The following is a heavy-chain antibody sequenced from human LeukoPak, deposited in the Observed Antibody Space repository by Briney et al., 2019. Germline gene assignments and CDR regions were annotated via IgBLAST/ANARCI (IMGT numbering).Heavy chain of an antibody. V-gene: IGHV4-39*01. J-gene: IGHJ6*02. CDR2: INYSGST. CDR3: ARQQSEYSSSWSSYYYYGMDV. CDR1: GGSISSSSYY. Sequence: LETLSLTCTVSGGSISSSSYYWGWIRQPPGKGLEWIGSINYSGSTYYNPSLKSRVTISVDTSKNQFSLKLNSVTAADTAVYYCARQQSEYSSSWSSYYYYGMDVWGQGTTVTVSS. D-gene: IGHD6-13*01.